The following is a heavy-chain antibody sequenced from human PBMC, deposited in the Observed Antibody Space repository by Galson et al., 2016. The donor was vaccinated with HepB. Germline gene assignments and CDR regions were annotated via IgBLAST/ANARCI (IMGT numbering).Heavy chain of an antibody. V-gene: IGHV3-53*01. CDR3: ARARRFFDWLLSPGSPSKNDYFDG. J-gene: IGHJ4*02. CDR1: GFTVSSNH. Sequence: SLRLSCAASGFTVSSNHMNWFRQAPGKGLEWLSIIYNGGSAYYADSVKGRFTISRDNSENTLYLQMNSLRAEDTAVYYCARARRFFDWLLSPGSPSKNDYFDGWGQGTLVTVSS. CDR2: IYNGGSA. D-gene: IGHD3-9*01.